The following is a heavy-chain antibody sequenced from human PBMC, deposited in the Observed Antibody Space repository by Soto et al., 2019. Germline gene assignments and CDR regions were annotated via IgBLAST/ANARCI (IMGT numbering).Heavy chain of an antibody. Sequence: QVQLVQSGAEVKKPGASVKVSCKASGYTFTSYGISWVRQAPGQGLEWMGWISAYNGNTNYAQKLQGRVTMTTYTSTRTAYMELRSLRSDDTAVYYCARDRDIVVVPAPISNYYYGMDVWGQGTTVTVSS. CDR2: ISAYNGNT. V-gene: IGHV1-18*04. D-gene: IGHD2-2*02. J-gene: IGHJ6*02. CDR3: ARDRDIVVVPAPISNYYYGMDV. CDR1: GYTFTSYG.